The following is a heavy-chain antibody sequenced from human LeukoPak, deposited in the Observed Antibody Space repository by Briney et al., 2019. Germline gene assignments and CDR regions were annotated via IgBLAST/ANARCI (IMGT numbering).Heavy chain of an antibody. CDR1: GYTFTSYG. CDR3: ARAGYYYDSSGYDY. CDR2: IIPILGIA. J-gene: IGHJ4*02. V-gene: IGHV1-69*04. D-gene: IGHD3-22*01. Sequence: SVKVSCKASGYTFTSYGISWVRQAPGQGLEWMGRIIPILGIANYAQKFQGRVTSTADKSTSTAYMELSSLRSEDTAVYYCARAGYYYDSSGYDYWGQGTLVTVSS.